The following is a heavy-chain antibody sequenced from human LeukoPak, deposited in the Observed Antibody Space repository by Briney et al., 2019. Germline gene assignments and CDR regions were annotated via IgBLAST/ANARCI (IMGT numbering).Heavy chain of an antibody. V-gene: IGHV1-18*01. CDR2: ISAYNGNT. CDR3: ARDVFTIFGVVIFNWFDP. CDR1: GYTFTSYG. D-gene: IGHD3-3*01. Sequence: GASVKVSCKASGYTFTSYGISWVRQAPGQGLEWMGWISAYNGNTNYAQKLQGRVTMTTDTSTSTAYMELRSLRSDDTAVYYCARDVFTIFGVVIFNWFDPWGQGTLVTVSS. J-gene: IGHJ5*02.